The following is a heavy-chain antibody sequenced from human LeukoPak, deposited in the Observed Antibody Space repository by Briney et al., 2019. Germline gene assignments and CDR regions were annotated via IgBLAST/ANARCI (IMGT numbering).Heavy chain of an antibody. Sequence: PSETLSLTCAVYGASLSGYYWTLIRQSPGKGLEWIGEIHYSGSINYNPSLESRVTISVDTSKNQFSLKLSSVTAADTAVYYCARVPGYGSGDGAFDIWGQGTMVTVSS. CDR2: IHYSGSI. V-gene: IGHV4-34*01. J-gene: IGHJ3*02. D-gene: IGHD3-10*01. CDR3: ARVPGYGSGDGAFDI. CDR1: GASLSGYY.